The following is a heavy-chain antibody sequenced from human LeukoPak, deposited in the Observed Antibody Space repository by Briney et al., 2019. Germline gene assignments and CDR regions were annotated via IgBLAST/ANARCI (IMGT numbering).Heavy chain of an antibody. CDR3: VRDHD. CDR1: GGTFSSFA. Sequence: SCKASGGTFSSFAINWVRQAPGKGLEWVSCISSTGSTVYYADSVKGRFTISRDNSQNSLYLQMNSLRDEDTAIYFCVRDHDWGQGTLVTVSS. V-gene: IGHV3-48*02. CDR2: ISSTGSTV. J-gene: IGHJ4*02.